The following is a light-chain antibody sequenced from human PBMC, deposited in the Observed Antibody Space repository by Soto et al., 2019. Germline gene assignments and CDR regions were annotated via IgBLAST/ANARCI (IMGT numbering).Light chain of an antibody. V-gene: IGLV1-51*01. J-gene: IGLJ2*01. CDR3: GSWDSSLSAAV. CDR2: DSD. Sequence: QSVLTQPPSVSTAPGQKVTISCSGSTSNIGNNYSSWYQQLPGKAPRHLIYDSDKRPSGIPDRFSGSKSGTSATLGITGLLTGDDADYYCGSWDSSLSAAVFGGGTKLTVL. CDR1: TSNIGNNY.